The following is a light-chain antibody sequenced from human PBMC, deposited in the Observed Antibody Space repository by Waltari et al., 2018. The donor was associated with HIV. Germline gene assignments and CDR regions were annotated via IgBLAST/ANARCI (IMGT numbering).Light chain of an antibody. V-gene: IGKV3-20*01. CDR2: GAS. J-gene: IGKJ5*01. CDR3: QQYGSSPIT. Sequence: EIVLTQSPGTLSLSPGDRATLSCRASQSVRSSYLAWYQQKPGQAPRLRIYGASSTSTGIPDRFSGSVSETDFTLTISRLEPEDFAVYYCQQYGSSPITFGQGTRLEIK. CDR1: QSVRSSY.